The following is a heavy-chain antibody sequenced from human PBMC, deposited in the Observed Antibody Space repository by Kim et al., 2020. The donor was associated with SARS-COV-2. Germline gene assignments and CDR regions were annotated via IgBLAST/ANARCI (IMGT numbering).Heavy chain of an antibody. CDR3: AKGRSWYWGYVQH. Sequence: GGSLRLSCAASGFTFSSYAMSWVRQAPGKGLEWVSAISGSGGSTYYADSVKGRFTISRDNAKNTLYLQMNILRAEDTAVYYCAKGRSWYWGYVQHWGQGTLVTVSS. J-gene: IGHJ1*01. CDR1: GFTFSSYA. V-gene: IGHV3-23*01. CDR2: ISGSGGST. D-gene: IGHD6-13*01.